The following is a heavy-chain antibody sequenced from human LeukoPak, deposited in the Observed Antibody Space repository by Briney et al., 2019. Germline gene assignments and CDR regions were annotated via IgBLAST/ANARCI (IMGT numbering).Heavy chain of an antibody. CDR2: ISSSSSYI. Sequence: GGSLRLSCAASGFTFSSYSMNWVRQAPGKGLEWVSSISSSSSYIYYADSVKGRFTISRDNAKNSLYLQMNSLRAEDTAVYYCARDSSGSIVHYYFDYWGQGTLVTVSS. V-gene: IGHV3-21*01. CDR3: ARDSSGSIVHYYFDY. J-gene: IGHJ4*02. D-gene: IGHD3-22*01. CDR1: GFTFSSYS.